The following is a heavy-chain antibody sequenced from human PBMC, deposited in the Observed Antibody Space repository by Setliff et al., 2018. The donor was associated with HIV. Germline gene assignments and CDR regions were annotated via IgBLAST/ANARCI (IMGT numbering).Heavy chain of an antibody. Sequence: ASVKVSCKSSGYTFTDYFMHWVRQAPGQGLEWMGWISPDNANTRISQRFRGSVTMTRDTSTSTVYMELSGLRSEDTAVYYCAKDMNRGGYSDSSPHDFWGQGTLVTVSS. CDR3: AKDMNRGGYSDSSPHDF. CDR2: ISPDNANT. J-gene: IGHJ4*02. CDR1: GYTFTDYF. D-gene: IGHD3-22*01. V-gene: IGHV1-2*02.